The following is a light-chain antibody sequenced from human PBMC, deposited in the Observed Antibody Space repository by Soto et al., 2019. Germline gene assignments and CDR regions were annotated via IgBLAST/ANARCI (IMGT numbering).Light chain of an antibody. CDR3: QHSYSVPR. V-gene: IGKV1-39*01. J-gene: IGKJ1*01. CDR2: AAS. Sequence: DIQMTQSPSSLSASVGDRVTITCRSSRSISNYLNWYQQKSGKVPRLLIYAASSLQPGVPSRFSGTGTGTAFTLTITSLQPEDSATYYCQHSYSVPRFGPGTRVDLK. CDR1: RSISNY.